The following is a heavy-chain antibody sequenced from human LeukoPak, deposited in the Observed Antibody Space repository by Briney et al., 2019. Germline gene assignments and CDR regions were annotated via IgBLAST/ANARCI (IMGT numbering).Heavy chain of an antibody. V-gene: IGHV3-53*01. CDR3: ARSIAVAGTRSGEY. D-gene: IGHD6-19*01. CDR1: GFTVSSNY. Sequence: GGSLRLSCAASGFTVSSNYMSWVRQAPGKGLEWVSVIYSGGSTYYADSVKGRFTISRDNSKNTLYLQMNSLRAEDTAVYYCARSIAVAGTRSGEYWGQGTLVTVSS. CDR2: IYSGGST. J-gene: IGHJ4*02.